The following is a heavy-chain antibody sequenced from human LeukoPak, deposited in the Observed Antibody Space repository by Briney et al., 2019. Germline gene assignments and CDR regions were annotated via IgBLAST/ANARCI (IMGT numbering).Heavy chain of an antibody. D-gene: IGHD3-22*01. Sequence: GGSLRLSCAASGFTFSSYAMHWVRQAPGKGLEWVAVISYDGSNKYYADSVKGRFTISRDNSKNTLYLQMNSLRAEDTAVYYCAGGLGSGSLWFWDYWGQGTLVTVSS. J-gene: IGHJ4*02. V-gene: IGHV3-30*04. CDR2: ISYDGSNK. CDR3: AGGLGSGSLWFWDY. CDR1: GFTFSSYA.